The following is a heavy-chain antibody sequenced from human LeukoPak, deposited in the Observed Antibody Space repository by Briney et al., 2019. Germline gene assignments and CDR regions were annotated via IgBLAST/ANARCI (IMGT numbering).Heavy chain of an antibody. CDR2: VNQGGTEK. CDR1: GFTFSSQW. D-gene: IGHD3-9*01. Sequence: GGSLRLSCAASGFTFSSQWMGWVRQAPGKGLEWVANVNQGGTEKFYVDSVKGRFTISRDNAENSLYLQMNSLRAEDTAAYYCAKGPYDTYFDYWGQGTLVTVSS. CDR3: AKGPYDTYFDY. J-gene: IGHJ4*02. V-gene: IGHV3-7*03.